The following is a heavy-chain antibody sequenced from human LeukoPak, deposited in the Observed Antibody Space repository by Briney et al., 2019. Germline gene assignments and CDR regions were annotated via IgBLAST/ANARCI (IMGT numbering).Heavy chain of an antibody. V-gene: IGHV6-1*01. D-gene: IGHD7-27*01. CDR2: TYYRSKWYN. Sequence: SQTLSLTCAISGVSVSTNSATWNWIRQSPSRGLEWLGRTYYRSKWYNDYAVSVKSRITINPDTSKNQFSLQLNSVTPEDTAVYYCARDQGLGRYAFDIWGQGTMVTVSS. CDR1: GVSVSTNSAT. CDR3: ARDQGLGRYAFDI. J-gene: IGHJ3*02.